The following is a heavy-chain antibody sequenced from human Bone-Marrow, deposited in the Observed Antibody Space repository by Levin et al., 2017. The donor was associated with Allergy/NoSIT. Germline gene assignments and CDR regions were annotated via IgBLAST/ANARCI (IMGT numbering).Heavy chain of an antibody. Sequence: PGGSLRLSCAASRFTFSDYYMTWIRQAPGKGLEWVSYISSSGSTIYYADSVKGRFTISRDNAKNSLYLQMNSLRADDTAVYYCARDGGHTHAHSLDYWGQGTRVTFSS. CDR2: ISSSGSTI. CDR1: RFTFSDYY. CDR3: ARDGGHTHAHSLDY. V-gene: IGHV3-11*01. J-gene: IGHJ4*02. D-gene: IGHD5-18*01.